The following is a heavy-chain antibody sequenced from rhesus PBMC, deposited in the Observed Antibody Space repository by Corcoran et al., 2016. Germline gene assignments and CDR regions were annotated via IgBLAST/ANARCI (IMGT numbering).Heavy chain of an antibody. J-gene: IGHJ4*01. CDR1: GGSISDYYY. V-gene: IGHV4S7*01. CDR3: ARDPGPLLQYLDWFSGDY. D-gene: IGHD3-3*01. CDR2: LYGGSGSP. Sequence: QVQLQESGPGLVKPSETLSLTCAVYGGSISDYYYGSWIRTPPGKGLEWIGQLYGGSGSPYYNPSLKSQVTVSKDTSKNQFSLKLSSVTAADTAVYYCARDPGPLLQYLDWFSGDYWGQGVLVTVSS.